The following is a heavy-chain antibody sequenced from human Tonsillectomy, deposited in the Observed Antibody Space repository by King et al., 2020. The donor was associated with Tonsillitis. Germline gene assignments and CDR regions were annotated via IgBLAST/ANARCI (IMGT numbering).Heavy chain of an antibody. CDR3: ARGPTYGDYND. D-gene: IGHD4-17*01. CDR2: IYFTVNT. J-gene: IGHJ4*02. V-gene: IGHV4-59*01. Sequence: QVQLQESGPVLVMPSETLSLTCTVSGASINNYYWSWFRQPPGKGLEWIGYIYFTVNTNYNPSLRSRVTTSIDTSKTRFSLKINSVTAEDTAVYYCARGPTYGDYNDWGQGILVTVSS. CDR1: GASINNYY.